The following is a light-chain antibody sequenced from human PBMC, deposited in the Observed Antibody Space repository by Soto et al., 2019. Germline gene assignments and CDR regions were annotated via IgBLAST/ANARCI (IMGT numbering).Light chain of an antibody. J-gene: IGLJ1*01. CDR3: GSWDSSLSADG. Sequence: QSLLTQPPSVSAAPGQKVTISFSGSSSNIGGNSVSWYQQRPWTAPKLLIYDDNKRPSEIPDRFSGYKSGTSATLIITGFQTGDKADYYCGSWDSSLSADGVGTGTKVTVL. V-gene: IGLV1-51*01. CDR1: SSNIGGNS. CDR2: DDN.